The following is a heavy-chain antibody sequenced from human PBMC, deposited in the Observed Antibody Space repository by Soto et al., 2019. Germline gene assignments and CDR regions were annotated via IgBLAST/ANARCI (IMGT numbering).Heavy chain of an antibody. J-gene: IGHJ6*02. D-gene: IGHD2-2*01. Sequence: QVQLQQWGAGLLKPSETLSLTCAVYGGSFSGYYWSWIRQPPGKGLEWIGEINHSGSTNYNPSLKRRVTISVDTSKNQFSLKLSSVTAADTAVYYCARGGSLGYCSSTSCGSGYGMDVWGQGTTVTVSS. CDR1: GGSFSGYY. CDR2: INHSGST. CDR3: ARGGSLGYCSSTSCGSGYGMDV. V-gene: IGHV4-34*01.